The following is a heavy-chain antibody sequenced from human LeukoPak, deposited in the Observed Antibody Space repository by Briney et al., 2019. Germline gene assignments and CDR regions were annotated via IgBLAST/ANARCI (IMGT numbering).Heavy chain of an antibody. Sequence: SETLSLTCTVSGGSISSYYWSWIRQPPGKGLEWIGYIYYSGSTNYNPSLKSRVTISRDTSKNQFSLKLRSVTAADTAVYYCARHVGSGSYFDYWGQGTLVTVSS. D-gene: IGHD1-26*01. V-gene: IGHV4-59*08. CDR2: IYYSGST. CDR1: GGSISSYY. J-gene: IGHJ4*02. CDR3: ARHVGSGSYFDY.